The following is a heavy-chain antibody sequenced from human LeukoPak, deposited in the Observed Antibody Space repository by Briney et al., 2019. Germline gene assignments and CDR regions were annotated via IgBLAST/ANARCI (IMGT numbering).Heavy chain of an antibody. J-gene: IGHJ4*02. Sequence: GASVKVSCKAFGYTFTGYWMHWVRQAPGQGLEWMGGIIPIFGTANYAQKFQGRVTITADESTSTAYMELSGLRSEDTAVYYCARDYYDSSGPPGYWGQGTLVTISS. CDR1: GYTFTGYW. D-gene: IGHD3-22*01. CDR3: ARDYYDSSGPPGY. CDR2: IIPIFGTA. V-gene: IGHV1-69*13.